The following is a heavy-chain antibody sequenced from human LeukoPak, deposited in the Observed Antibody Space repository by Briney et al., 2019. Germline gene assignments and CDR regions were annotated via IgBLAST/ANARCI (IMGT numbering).Heavy chain of an antibody. CDR2: INPNSGGT. D-gene: IGHD1-26*01. Sequence: ASVKVSCKASGYTFTGYYMHWVRQAPGQGLEWMGWINPNSGGTNYAQKFQGRVTMTRDTSISTAYMELSRLRSDDTAAYYCARDMGIVGAWYYFDYWGQGTLVTVSS. J-gene: IGHJ4*02. CDR1: GYTFTGYY. V-gene: IGHV1-2*02. CDR3: ARDMGIVGAWYYFDY.